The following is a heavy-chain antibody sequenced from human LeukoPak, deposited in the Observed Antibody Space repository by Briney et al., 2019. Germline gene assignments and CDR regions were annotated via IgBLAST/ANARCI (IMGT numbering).Heavy chain of an antibody. J-gene: IGHJ5*01. V-gene: IGHV3-21*01. CDR1: DFPFGIYG. CDR2: IDLNGNHI. D-gene: IGHD2-15*01. Sequence: GGSLRLSCVGSDFPFGIYGLNWFGKPQGKALEWSRSIDLNGNHINYADSVKDRFTISRDNAKNSLFLQMDSLRVEDTAVYYCARDRGLGLPNWFTSWGQGTLVTVSS. CDR3: ARDRGLGLPNWFTS.